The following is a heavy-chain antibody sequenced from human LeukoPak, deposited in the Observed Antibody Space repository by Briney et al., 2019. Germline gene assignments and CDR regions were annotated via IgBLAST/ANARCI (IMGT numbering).Heavy chain of an antibody. J-gene: IGHJ4*02. CDR1: GFTFSSYS. CDR3: AKEGFKWELPYFDY. V-gene: IGHV3-30*02. CDR2: IRYDGSNK. Sequence: GSLRLSCAASGFTFSSYSMNWVRQAPGKGLEWVAFIRYDGSNKYYADSVKGRFTISRDNSKNTLYLQMNSLRAEDTAVYYCAKEGFKWELPYFDYWGQGTLVTVSS. D-gene: IGHD1-26*01.